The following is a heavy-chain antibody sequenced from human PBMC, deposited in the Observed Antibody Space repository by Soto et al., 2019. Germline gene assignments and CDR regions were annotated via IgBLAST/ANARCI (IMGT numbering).Heavy chain of an antibody. J-gene: IGHJ6*02. V-gene: IGHV4-30-4*01. Sequence: ASETLSLTCTVSGGSISSGDYYWSWIRQPPGKGLEWIGYIYYSGSTYYNPSLKSRVTISVDTSKNQFPLKLSSVTAADTAVYYCARVRYYYGMDVWGQGTTVTVSS. CDR2: IYYSGST. CDR1: GGSISSGDYY. CDR3: ARVRYYYGMDV.